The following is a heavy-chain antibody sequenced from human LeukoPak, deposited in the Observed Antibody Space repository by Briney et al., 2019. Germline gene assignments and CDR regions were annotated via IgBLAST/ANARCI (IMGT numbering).Heavy chain of an antibody. CDR2: ISSSGGST. D-gene: IGHD1-26*01. Sequence: PGGSLRLSCSASGVTFSSSAMHWVRQAPGRGLEYVSAISSSGGSTYYADSVKGRFTISRDNSKNTLYLQMSSLRADDTAVYYCVEPFSGSYYGYFEYWGQGTLVTVSS. J-gene: IGHJ4*02. CDR1: GVTFSSSA. V-gene: IGHV3-64D*06. CDR3: VEPFSGSYYGYFEY.